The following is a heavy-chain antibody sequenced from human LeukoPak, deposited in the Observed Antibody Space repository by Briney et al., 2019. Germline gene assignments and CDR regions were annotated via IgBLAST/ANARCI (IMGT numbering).Heavy chain of an antibody. CDR1: GGSLISDNFY. J-gene: IGHJ4*02. V-gene: IGHV4-39*01. Sequence: SETVSLTCAVSGGSLISDNFYWGWIRQPPGKGLEWLGSIYYSGSTYYNPSLNSRVTISVDTSKNRFSLKLSSVTAADTAVYSCARLRGTYYWYFDYWGQGTLVTVSS. D-gene: IGHD1-26*01. CDR3: ARLRGTYYWYFDY. CDR2: IYYSGST.